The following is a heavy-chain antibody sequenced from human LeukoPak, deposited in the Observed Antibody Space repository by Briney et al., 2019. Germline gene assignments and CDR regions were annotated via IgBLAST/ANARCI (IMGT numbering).Heavy chain of an antibody. V-gene: IGHV4-34*01. D-gene: IGHD3-3*01. J-gene: IGHJ6*02. Sequence: SETLSLTCTVSGGSISSYYWSWIRQPPGKGLEWIGEINHSGSTNYNPSLKSRVTISVDTSKNQFSLKLSSVTAADTAVYYCARGPSHYDFWSGYLNDGMDVWGQGTTVTVSS. CDR2: INHSGST. CDR1: GGSISSYY. CDR3: ARGPSHYDFWSGYLNDGMDV.